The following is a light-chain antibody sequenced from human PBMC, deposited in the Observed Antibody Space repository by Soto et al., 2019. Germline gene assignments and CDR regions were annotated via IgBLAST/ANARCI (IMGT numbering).Light chain of an antibody. CDR3: NSYTNSSPWM. Sequence: QSALTQPASVSGSPGQSITISCTGTSNDVGGYNYVSWYQQHPGKAPKFIIYDVTNRPSGVSNRFSGSKSGNTASLTISGLQAEDEADYYCNSYTNSSPWMFGGGTKLTVL. CDR1: SNDVGGYNY. CDR2: DVT. V-gene: IGLV2-14*01. J-gene: IGLJ3*02.